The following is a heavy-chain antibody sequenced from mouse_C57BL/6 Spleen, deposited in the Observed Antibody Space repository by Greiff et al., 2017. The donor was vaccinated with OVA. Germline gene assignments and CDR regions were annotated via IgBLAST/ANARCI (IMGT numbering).Heavy chain of an antibody. J-gene: IGHJ4*01. V-gene: IGHV1-50*01. CDR2: IDPSDSYT. CDR3: AIYDGPYYYAMDY. Sequence: QVQLQQPGAELVKPGASVKLSCKASGYTFTSYWMQWVKQRPGQGLEWIGEIDPSDSYTNYNQKFKGKATLTVDTSSSTAYMQLSSLTSEDSAVYYCAIYDGPYYYAMDYWGQGTSVTVSS. D-gene: IGHD2-3*01. CDR1: GYTFTSYW.